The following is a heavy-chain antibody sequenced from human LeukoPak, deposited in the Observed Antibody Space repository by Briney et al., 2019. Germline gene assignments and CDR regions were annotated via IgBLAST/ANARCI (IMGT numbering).Heavy chain of an antibody. Sequence: GGSLRLSFGASGFTFSAYAMTWVRQAPGKGLEWVSVISGSGGSPYYADSVKGRFTISRDNSNNTLFLEMNSLRVEDTAIYYCAKCGGRGPSNWFDPWGQGTLVIVSS. CDR1: GFTFSAYA. D-gene: IGHD3-10*01. CDR3: AKCGGRGPSNWFDP. CDR2: ISGSGGSP. J-gene: IGHJ5*02. V-gene: IGHV3-23*01.